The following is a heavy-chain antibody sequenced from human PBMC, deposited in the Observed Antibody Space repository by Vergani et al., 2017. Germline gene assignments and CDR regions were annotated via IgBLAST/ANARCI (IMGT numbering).Heavy chain of an antibody. V-gene: IGHV3-53*01. Sequence: EVQLVESGGGLIQPGGSLRLSCAASGFTVSSNYMSWVRQAPGKGLEWVSVIYSGGSTYYADSVKGRFTISRDDSKNTLYLQMNSLKTEDTAVYYCTKASVTTYFDLWGRGTLVTVSS. J-gene: IGHJ2*01. D-gene: IGHD4-11*01. CDR3: TKASVTTYFDL. CDR2: IYSGGST. CDR1: GFTVSSNY.